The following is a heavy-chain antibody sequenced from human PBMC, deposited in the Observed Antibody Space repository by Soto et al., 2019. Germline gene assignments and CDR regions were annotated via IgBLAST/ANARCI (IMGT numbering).Heavy chain of an antibody. D-gene: IGHD5-12*01. CDR3: ARDHSLISGYYHFDS. CDR1: GGNFNNYA. CDR2: ILPILGST. Sequence: SVKVSCKASGGNFNNYAFSWVRHAPGQSLEWLGGILPILGSTKYAEKFQGSVTITADGSTSTAYSELSSRRAEDTAVYFCARDHSLISGYYHFDSWGQGILVTVSS. V-gene: IGHV1-69*13. J-gene: IGHJ4*02.